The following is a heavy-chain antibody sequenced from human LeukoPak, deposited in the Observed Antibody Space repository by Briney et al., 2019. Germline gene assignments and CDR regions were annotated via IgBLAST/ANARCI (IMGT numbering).Heavy chain of an antibody. CDR3: ARLYYYGMDV. J-gene: IGHJ6*04. CDR2: IHYSGST. Sequence: SETLSLTCTVSGGSISSYYWSWIRQPPGKGLEWIGYIHYSGSTNYNPSLKSRVTISVGTSKNQFSLKLSSVTAADTAVYYCARLYYYGMDVWGKGTTVTVSS. CDR1: GGSISSYY. V-gene: IGHV4-59*01.